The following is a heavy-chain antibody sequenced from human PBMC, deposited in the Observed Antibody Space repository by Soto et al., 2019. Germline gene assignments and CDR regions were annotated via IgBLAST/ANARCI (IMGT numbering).Heavy chain of an antibody. CDR3: VRDFLDCPNLFDY. D-gene: IGHD3-3*01. CDR1: GYTFGCAFASYG. CDR2: ISGYSGNT. Sequence: ASVKVSCKASGYTFGCAFASYGISWVRQAPGQGLEWMGWISGYSGNTNYAQKFQGRVTMTTDTSTSTAYMELRSLRSDDTAVYYCVRDFLDCPNLFDYWGQGTLVTVSS. V-gene: IGHV1-18*01. J-gene: IGHJ4*02.